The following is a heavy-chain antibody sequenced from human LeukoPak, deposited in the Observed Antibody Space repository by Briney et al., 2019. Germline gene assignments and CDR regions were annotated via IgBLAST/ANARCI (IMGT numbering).Heavy chain of an antibody. CDR3: VRRLPDSTFPFDY. CDR1: GFTFSSYW. J-gene: IGHJ4*02. D-gene: IGHD2/OR15-2a*01. V-gene: IGHV3-7*03. Sequence: GGSLRLSCAASGFTFSSYWMSWVRQAPGRGLEWMANIKQDGSEKYYVDSVKGRFTISRDNAKNYVYLEMTSLRVEDTAFYYCVRRLPDSTFPFDYWGKGTPVTVSS. CDR2: IKQDGSEK.